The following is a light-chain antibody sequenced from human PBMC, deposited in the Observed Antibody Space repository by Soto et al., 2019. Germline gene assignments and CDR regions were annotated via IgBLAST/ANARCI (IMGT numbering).Light chain of an antibody. CDR3: SSYTNINTRACV. Sequence: QSVLTQPASVSGSPGQSITISCAGTSRDVGGYNYVSWYQQHPGKAPTLMLYAVSDRPSGVSSRVSGSKSGNTASLTISGLQAEDEAEYYCSSYTNINTRACVFGTGTKV. CDR2: AVS. V-gene: IGLV2-14*01. CDR1: SRDVGGYNY. J-gene: IGLJ1*01.